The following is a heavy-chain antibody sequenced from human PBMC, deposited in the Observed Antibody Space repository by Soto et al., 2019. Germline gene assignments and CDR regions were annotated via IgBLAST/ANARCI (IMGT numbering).Heavy chain of an antibody. CDR3: AREQYTLNYAGY. J-gene: IGHJ1*01. V-gene: IGHV3-74*01. CDR2: IDSNGRSP. D-gene: IGHD2-2*01. Sequence: EVQLVESGGALVQPGGSLRLSCAGSGFTFSNYYMHWVRHAPGKGLLWVARIDSNGRSPVYADSVKGRFTISRDNAKNTLFLQKDSLAAEDRAVEDCAREQYTLNYAGYWGQGTQVTVS. CDR1: GFTFSNYY.